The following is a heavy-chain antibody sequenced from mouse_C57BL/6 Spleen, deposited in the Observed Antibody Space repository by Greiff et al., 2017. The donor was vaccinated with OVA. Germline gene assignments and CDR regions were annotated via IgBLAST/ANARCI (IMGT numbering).Heavy chain of an antibody. Sequence: DVMLVESGGGLVQPKGSLKLSCAASGFTFNTYAMHWVRQAPGQGLEWVARIRSKSSNYATYYADSVKDRFTISRDDSQSMLYLQMNNLKTEDTAMYDCVRRGFYAMDYWGQGTSVTVSS. V-gene: IGHV10-3*01. CDR1: GFTFNTYA. J-gene: IGHJ4*01. CDR3: VRRGFYAMDY. CDR2: IRSKSSNYAT.